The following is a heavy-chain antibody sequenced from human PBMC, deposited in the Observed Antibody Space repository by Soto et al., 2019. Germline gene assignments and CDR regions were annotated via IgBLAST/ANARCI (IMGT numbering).Heavy chain of an antibody. V-gene: IGHV4-61*01. J-gene: IGHJ6*02. Sequence: SETLSLTSTVSGATVRGGSYYWNWIRQPPGKGLEWIGYIYFSGRTNYNPSLKSRVTISIGTSKNQFSLKLTSATAADTAVYYCSRDVDFGEEDVWGQGTTVT. CDR2: IYFSGRT. CDR3: SRDVDFGEEDV. CDR1: GATVRGGSYY. D-gene: IGHD4-17*01.